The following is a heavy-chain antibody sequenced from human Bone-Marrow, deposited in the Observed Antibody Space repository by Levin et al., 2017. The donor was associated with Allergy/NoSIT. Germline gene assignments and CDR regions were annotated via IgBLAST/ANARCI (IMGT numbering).Heavy chain of an antibody. V-gene: IGHV1-46*01. D-gene: IGHD5-18*01. Sequence: ASVKVSCKASGYTFTKRYMHWIRQASGQGLEWMGFIDPSGGTTSYAQDFKGRITMTRDTSTTTVYMELSSLRSDDTAVYYCASFCDYSYGPLCPWGQGTLVTVSA. CDR3: ASFCDYSYGPLCP. CDR2: IDPSGGTT. J-gene: IGHJ5*02. CDR1: GYTFTKRY.